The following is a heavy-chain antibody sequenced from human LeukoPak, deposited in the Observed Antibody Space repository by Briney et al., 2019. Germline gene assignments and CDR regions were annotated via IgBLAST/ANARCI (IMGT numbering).Heavy chain of an antibody. J-gene: IGHJ4*02. CDR1: GFIFSSYW. CDR2: IKQDGNEK. CDR3: ARKLGYCTGASCYVDY. D-gene: IGHD2-2*01. V-gene: IGHV3-7*03. Sequence: GGSLRLSCTASGFIFSSYWMTWVRQAPGKGLEWVANIKQDGNEKYYVDSVKGRFTISRDNAQNSLYLQMNSLRADDTAVYHCARKLGYCTGASCYVDYWGQGTLVTVSS.